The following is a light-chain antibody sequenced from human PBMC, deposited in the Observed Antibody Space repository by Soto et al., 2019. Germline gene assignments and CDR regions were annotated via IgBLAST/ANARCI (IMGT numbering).Light chain of an antibody. V-gene: IGLV2-14*03. CDR2: EVS. CDR1: SSDVGGYNY. J-gene: IGLJ1*01. CDR3: SSYTSTTTRV. Sequence: QSVLTEPASVSGSPGQSITMSCTGTSSDVGGYNYVSWYQQHPGKGPKLMIYEVSNRPSGVSNRFSGSKSGNTATLTISGLQAEDEADYYRSSYTSTTTRVFGTGTKVTVL.